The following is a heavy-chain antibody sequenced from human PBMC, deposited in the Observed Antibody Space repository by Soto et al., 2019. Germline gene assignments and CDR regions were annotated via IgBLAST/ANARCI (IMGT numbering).Heavy chain of an antibody. Sequence: GGSLRLSCAASGFTFSSYAMHWVRQAPGKGLEWVAVISYDGSNKYYADSVKGRFTISRDNSKNTLYLQMNSLRAEDTAVYYCARSRLYCGGDCSLGTYRTDVWGQGTTVTVSS. V-gene: IGHV3-30-3*01. D-gene: IGHD2-21*02. J-gene: IGHJ6*02. CDR2: ISYDGSNK. CDR3: ARSRLYCGGDCSLGTYRTDV. CDR1: GFTFSSYA.